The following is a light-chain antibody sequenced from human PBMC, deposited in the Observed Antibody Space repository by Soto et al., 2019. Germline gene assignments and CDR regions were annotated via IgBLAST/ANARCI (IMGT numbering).Light chain of an antibody. Sequence: QSVLTQPPSASGSPGQSVTISCTGTSSDVGGYNYVSWYQQHPGKAPKLMIYEVSKRPSGVPDRFSGSKSGNTASLTVSGLQAEDEADYYCSSYAGSTPVVFGGGTTLTVL. CDR3: SSYAGSTPVV. J-gene: IGLJ2*01. CDR1: SSDVGGYNY. CDR2: EVS. V-gene: IGLV2-8*01.